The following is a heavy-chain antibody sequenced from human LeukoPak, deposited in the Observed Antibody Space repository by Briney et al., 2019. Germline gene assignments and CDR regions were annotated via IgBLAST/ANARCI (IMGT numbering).Heavy chain of an antibody. CDR3: ARDSPHIYYYDSSGYLDAFDI. D-gene: IGHD3-22*01. Sequence: GGSLRLSCTASGFTFSSYWMSWVRQAPGKGLEWVANIKQDGSEKYYVDSVKGRFTISRDNAKNSLYLQMNSLRAEDTAVYYCARDSPHIYYYDSSGYLDAFDIWGQGTMVTVSS. J-gene: IGHJ3*02. CDR2: IKQDGSEK. CDR1: GFTFSSYW. V-gene: IGHV3-7*01.